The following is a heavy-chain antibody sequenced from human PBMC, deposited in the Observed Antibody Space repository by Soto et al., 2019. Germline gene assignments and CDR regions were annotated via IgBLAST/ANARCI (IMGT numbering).Heavy chain of an antibody. CDR2: INAIIANT. D-gene: IGHD2-2*01. V-gene: IGHV1-3*01. CDR3: AREGLTFGPGAVGGAFDI. Sequence: ASVKVSCKASGYTFTNYAIHWVRQAPGQRLEWMGWINAIIANTNNAQKFQDRVTITADESANIVYMELSSLRSEDTAIYYCAREGLTFGPGAVGGAFDIWGQGTLVTVSS. J-gene: IGHJ3*02. CDR1: GYTFTNYA.